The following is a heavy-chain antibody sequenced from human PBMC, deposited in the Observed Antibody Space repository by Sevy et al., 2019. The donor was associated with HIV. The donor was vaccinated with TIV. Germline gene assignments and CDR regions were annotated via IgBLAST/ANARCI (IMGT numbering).Heavy chain of an antibody. CDR1: GFIFSTSP. J-gene: IGHJ4*02. D-gene: IGHD3-10*01. V-gene: IGHV3-30-3*02. CDR2: LSYDDSDE. Sequence: GGSLRLSCAASGFIFSTSPMHWVRQAPGKGLECVAILSYDDSDENYADSVKGRFTISRDNSKNTLYLQMNSLRTEHTAVYYCAKDDLGSIDYWGQGTLVTVSS. CDR3: AKDDLGSIDY.